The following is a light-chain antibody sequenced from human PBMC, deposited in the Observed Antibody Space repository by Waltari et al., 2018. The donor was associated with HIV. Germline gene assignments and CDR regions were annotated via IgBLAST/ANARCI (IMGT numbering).Light chain of an antibody. CDR3: SSYTSSSTLV. Sequence: QSALTQPASVSGSPGQSLTISCTGPSSDVGGYNSVSWYQHHPGKAPTRMIYAVSNRPSGVSNRFSGSTAGTTASLNISGLQAEDEGDYYCSSYTSSSTLVFGGGTKLTVL. J-gene: IGLJ2*01. V-gene: IGLV2-14*01. CDR1: SSDVGGYNS. CDR2: AVS.